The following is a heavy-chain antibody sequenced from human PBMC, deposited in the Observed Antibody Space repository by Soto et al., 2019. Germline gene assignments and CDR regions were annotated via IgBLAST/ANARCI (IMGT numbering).Heavy chain of an antibody. V-gene: IGHV3-30-3*01. CDR2: ISYDGSNK. J-gene: IGHJ4*02. CDR3: ARDYRPIAVAGRYFDY. D-gene: IGHD6-19*01. Sequence: WVRQAPGKGLEWVAVISYDGSNKYYADSVKGRFTISRDNSKNTLYLQMNSLRAEDTAVYYCARDYRPIAVAGRYFDYWGQGTLVTVSS.